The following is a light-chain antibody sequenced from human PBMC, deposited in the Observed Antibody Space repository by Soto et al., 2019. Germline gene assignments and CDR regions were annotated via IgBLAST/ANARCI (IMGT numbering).Light chain of an antibody. J-gene: IGKJ4*01. CDR1: QSVSSN. CDR2: GAS. V-gene: IGKV3-15*01. CDR3: QQYNNWPLT. Sequence: IVMTQSRATLSVSPGERATLSCRASQSVSSNLAWYQQKPGQAPRLLIYGASTRATGIPARFSGSGSGTEVTLTISSLQSEDFALYYCQQYNNWPLTFGGGTKVEIK.